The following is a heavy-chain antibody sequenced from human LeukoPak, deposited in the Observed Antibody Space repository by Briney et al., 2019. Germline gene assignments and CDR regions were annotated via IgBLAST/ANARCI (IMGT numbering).Heavy chain of an antibody. V-gene: IGHV3-20*04. CDR2: INWNGGST. J-gene: IGHJ3*02. CDR1: GFTFDDYC. D-gene: IGHD3-22*01. Sequence: GGSLRLSCAASGFTFDDYCRSWIRQAPGKGLEWVSCINWNGGSTGYPDFVKGRFTTASNNANNSLYLQMNSLSAADTALSYCARDGLYDSSGSYPMDPFDIWGQGTMVTVSS. CDR3: ARDGLYDSSGSYPMDPFDI.